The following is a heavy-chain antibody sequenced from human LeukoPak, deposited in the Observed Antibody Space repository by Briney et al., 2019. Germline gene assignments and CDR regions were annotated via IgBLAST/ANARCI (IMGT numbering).Heavy chain of an antibody. D-gene: IGHD6-19*01. CDR2: ISSNGVST. CDR1: GFTFTNYA. Sequence: PGGSLRLSCAASGFTFTNYAMYWVRQAPGKGLEYVSAISSNGVSTYYANSVKGRFTISRDNSKNTLYLQMGSLRGEDMAVYYCATRHSSGWHFDSRGQGTLVTVSS. CDR3: ATRHSSGWHFDS. V-gene: IGHV3-64*01. J-gene: IGHJ4*02.